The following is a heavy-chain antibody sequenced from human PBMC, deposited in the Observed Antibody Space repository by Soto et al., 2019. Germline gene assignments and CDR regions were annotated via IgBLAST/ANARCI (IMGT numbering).Heavy chain of an antibody. J-gene: IGHJ4*02. CDR1: GYTFTSYG. D-gene: IGHD3-9*01. Sequence: ASVKVSCKASGYTFTSYGISWVRQAPGQGLERMGWISAYNGNTNYAQKLQGRVTMTTDTSTSTAYMELRSLRSDDTAVYYCARDLSLGDILTGYPDYFDYWGQGTLVTVSS. CDR2: ISAYNGNT. CDR3: ARDLSLGDILTGYPDYFDY. V-gene: IGHV1-18*01.